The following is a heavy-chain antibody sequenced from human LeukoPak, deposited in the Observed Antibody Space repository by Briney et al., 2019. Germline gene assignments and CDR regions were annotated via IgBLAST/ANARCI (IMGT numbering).Heavy chain of an antibody. CDR3: ARDLRFPSSSGPGGWFDP. D-gene: IGHD6-19*01. Sequence: GASVKVSCKASGYTFTSYDINWVRQATGQGLEWMGWMNPKSGNTNYAQKLQGRVTMTTDTSTSTAYMELRSLRSDDTAVYYCARDLRFPSSSGPGGWFDPWGQGTLVTVSS. V-gene: IGHV1-18*01. CDR2: MNPKSGNT. CDR1: GYTFTSYD. J-gene: IGHJ5*02.